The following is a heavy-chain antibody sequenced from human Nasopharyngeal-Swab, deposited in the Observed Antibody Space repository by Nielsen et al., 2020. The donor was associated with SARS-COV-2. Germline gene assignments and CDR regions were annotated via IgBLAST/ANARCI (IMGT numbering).Heavy chain of an antibody. Sequence: GGALRLSCAVSGCTFSPYWMPWVRQAPGKGLEWVANVKQDGTEKYFVDSVKGRFTISRDNAKNSLYLHMNSLRAEDTAVYYCARDEILDYWGQGTLVTVSS. CDR1: GCTFSPYW. V-gene: IGHV3-7*01. D-gene: IGHD2/OR15-2a*01. CDR3: ARDEILDY. J-gene: IGHJ4*02. CDR2: VKQDGTEK.